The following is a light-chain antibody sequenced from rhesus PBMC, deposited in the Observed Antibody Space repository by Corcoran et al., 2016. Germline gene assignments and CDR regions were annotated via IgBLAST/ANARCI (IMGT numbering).Light chain of an antibody. Sequence: DIQMTQSPSSLSASVGDRVTITCRASQGINTYLNWYQQKAGITPKRLIYKASSLESGVPSRFSGSGAGTVFTLPISSLQPEYFATYYCLQYNSAPYSFGQWTKVELK. CDR1: QGINTY. CDR3: LQYNSAPYS. J-gene: IGKJ2*01. V-gene: IGKV1-43*02. CDR2: KAS.